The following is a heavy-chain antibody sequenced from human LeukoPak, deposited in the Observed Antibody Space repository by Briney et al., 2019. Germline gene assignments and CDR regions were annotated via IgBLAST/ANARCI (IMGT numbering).Heavy chain of an antibody. CDR3: ARVYYSSSYDYWYFDL. CDR2: KDYSGST. V-gene: IGHV4-59*13. J-gene: IGHJ2*01. Sequence: PSETLSLTCTVSGGSISSYYWSWIRQPPGKGLEWIGYKDYSGSTNYNRSLKSRVTISVDTSKNQFSLKLSSVTAADTAVYYCARVYYSSSYDYWYFDLWGRGTLVTVSS. D-gene: IGHD6-13*01. CDR1: GGSISSYY.